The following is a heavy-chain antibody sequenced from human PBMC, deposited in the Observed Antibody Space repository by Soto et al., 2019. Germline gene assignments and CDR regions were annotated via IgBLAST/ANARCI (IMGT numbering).Heavy chain of an antibody. Sequence: ASVKVSCKASGGTFSSYAISWVRQAPGQGLEWMGWIIPYYGTTNYAQKLQGRVTITTDTSTSTAYMELRSLRSDDTAVYYCARDEVRISGWPDYWGQGTLVTVSS. CDR1: GGTFSSYA. V-gene: IGHV1-18*01. D-gene: IGHD6-19*01. J-gene: IGHJ4*02. CDR2: IIPYYGTT. CDR3: ARDEVRISGWPDY.